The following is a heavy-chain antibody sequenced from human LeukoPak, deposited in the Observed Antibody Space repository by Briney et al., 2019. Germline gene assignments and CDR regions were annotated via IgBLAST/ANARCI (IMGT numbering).Heavy chain of an antibody. J-gene: IGHJ6*02. CDR2: IYTSGST. D-gene: IGHD2-2*01. V-gene: IGHV4-4*07. CDR1: GGSISSYY. CDR3: ARDPLSQGLQDIVVVPRSYYGMDV. Sequence: SETLSLTCAVSGGSISSYYWSWIRQPAGKGLEWIGRIYTSGSTNYNPSLKSRVTMSVDTSKNQFSLKLSSVTAADTAVYYCARDPLSQGLQDIVVVPRSYYGMDVWGQGTTVTVSS.